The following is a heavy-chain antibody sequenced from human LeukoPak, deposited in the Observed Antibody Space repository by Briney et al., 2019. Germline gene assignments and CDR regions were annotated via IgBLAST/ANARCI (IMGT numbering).Heavy chain of an antibody. D-gene: IGHD1-7*01. J-gene: IGHJ4*02. CDR1: GFTFSSYS. CDR2: ISSSSSYI. V-gene: IGHV3-21*01. CDR3: ARDTLRYNWNYHLSEKSGAY. Sequence: KTGGSLRLSCAASGFTFSSYSMNWVRQAPGKGLEWVSSISSSSSYIYYADSVKGRFTISRDNAKNSLYLQMNSLRAEDTAAYYCARDTLRYNWNYHLSEKSGAYWGQGTLVTVSS.